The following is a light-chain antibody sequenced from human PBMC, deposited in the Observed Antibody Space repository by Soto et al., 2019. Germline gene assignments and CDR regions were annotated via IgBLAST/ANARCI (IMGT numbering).Light chain of an antibody. CDR3: ATWDDSLDGPV. CDR2: TND. CDR1: SSNIGRNA. Sequence: QSVLTQPPSASGAPGQRVTLSCSGSSSNIGRNAVNWYRQLPGTAPRLLIYTNDLRPSGVPDRFSASRSGTSASLAISGLQSEDEANFYCATWDDSLDGPVFGGGTKLTVL. J-gene: IGLJ2*01. V-gene: IGLV1-44*01.